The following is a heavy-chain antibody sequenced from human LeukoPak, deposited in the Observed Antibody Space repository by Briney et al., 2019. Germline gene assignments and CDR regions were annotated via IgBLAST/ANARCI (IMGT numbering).Heavy chain of an antibody. CDR2: ISAYNGNT. CDR3: ARDLPTTGTTGFDY. D-gene: IGHD1-1*01. CDR1: GYTFTSYG. Sequence: GASVKVSCKASGYTFTSYGISWVRQAPGQGLEWMGWISAYNGNTNYAQKLQGRVTMTTDTSTSTAYMELRSLRSDDTAVYYCARDLPTTGTTGFDYWGQGTLVTVSS. J-gene: IGHJ4*02. V-gene: IGHV1-18*01.